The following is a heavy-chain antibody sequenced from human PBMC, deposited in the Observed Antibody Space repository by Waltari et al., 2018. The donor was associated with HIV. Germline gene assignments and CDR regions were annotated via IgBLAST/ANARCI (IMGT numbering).Heavy chain of an antibody. D-gene: IGHD2-21*02. V-gene: IGHV3-30*18. J-gene: IGHJ4*02. Sequence: QVKLEESGGGVVPPGRSLRLSSAASGFTFRTFGMHWVRQAPDEGLEWVAAISNDVSHTYYTDSGKGRFTISRDDSKNTLLLKMSSLGPEDTAVYFCAKGGAPTCGGDCTYPIDFWGRGTLVTVSS. CDR1: GFTFRTFG. CDR2: ISNDVSHT. CDR3: AKGGAPTCGGDCTYPIDF.